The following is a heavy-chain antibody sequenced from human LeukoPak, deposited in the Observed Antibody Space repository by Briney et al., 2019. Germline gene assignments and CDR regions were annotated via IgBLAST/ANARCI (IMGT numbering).Heavy chain of an antibody. Sequence: GGSLRLSCAASGFTFSRYWMHWVRQAPGKGLVWVSRINSDESTTRYADSVKGRFTISRDNAKNTLYLQMNSLRAEDTAVYYCARDRCTNGVCYLDYWGQGTLVTVSS. CDR1: GFTFSRYW. CDR3: ARDRCTNGVCYLDY. J-gene: IGHJ4*02. D-gene: IGHD2-8*01. V-gene: IGHV3-74*01. CDR2: INSDESTT.